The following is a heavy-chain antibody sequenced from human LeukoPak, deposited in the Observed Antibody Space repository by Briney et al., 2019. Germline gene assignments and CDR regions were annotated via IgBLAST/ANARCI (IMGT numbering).Heavy chain of an antibody. CDR1: GGSFSGYY. Sequence: SSETLSLTCAVYGGSFSGYYWSWIRQPPGKGLEWIGEINHSGSTNYNPSLKSRVTISVDTSKNQFSLKLSSVTAADTAVYYCARDRSRYYDSSGYYGYWGQGTLVTVSS. V-gene: IGHV4-34*01. CDR2: INHSGST. D-gene: IGHD3-22*01. J-gene: IGHJ4*02. CDR3: ARDRSRYYDSSGYYGY.